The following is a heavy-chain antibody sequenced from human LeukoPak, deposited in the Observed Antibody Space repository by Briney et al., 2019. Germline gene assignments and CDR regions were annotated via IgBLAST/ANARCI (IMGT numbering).Heavy chain of an antibody. J-gene: IGHJ4*02. Sequence: PGGSLRPSCAASGFTFSTYGMSWVRQAPGKGLERVSTISGSNDNTYYADSVKGRFTISRDISKNTLYLQMNGLRAEDTAVYYCAKDLQYNNWYFTYWGQGTLVTVSS. D-gene: IGHD1-1*01. CDR1: GFTFSTYG. V-gene: IGHV3-23*01. CDR3: AKDLQYNNWYFTY. CDR2: ISGSNDNT.